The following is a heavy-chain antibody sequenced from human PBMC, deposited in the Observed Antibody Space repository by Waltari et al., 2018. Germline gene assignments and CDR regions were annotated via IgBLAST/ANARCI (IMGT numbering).Heavy chain of an antibody. CDR1: GCSISSYY. CDR3: ARVRPLWWQPQFGADAFDI. Sequence: QVKLQESGPGLVKPSETLSLTCTFSGCSISSYYWSWIRQPPGTGLEWIGYIYYIGSTNYNPSLKSRVTISVDTSKNQFSLKLSSVTAADTAVYYCARVRPLWWQPQFGADAFDIWGQGTMVTVSS. D-gene: IGHD2-21*01. J-gene: IGHJ3*02. V-gene: IGHV4-59*01. CDR2: IYYIGST.